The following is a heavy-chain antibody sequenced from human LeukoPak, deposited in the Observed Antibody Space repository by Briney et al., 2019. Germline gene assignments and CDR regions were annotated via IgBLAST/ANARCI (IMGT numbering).Heavy chain of an antibody. J-gene: IGHJ5*02. D-gene: IGHD3-9*01. CDR2: ISAYNGNT. V-gene: IGHV1-18*01. CDR1: VYTFTSYG. CDR3: ARGGDDILTGYQNWFDP. Sequence: ASVKVSCKSSVYTFTSYGISWVRQAPGQGLEWMGWISAYNGNTNYAQKLQGRVTMTTDTSTSTAYMELRSLRSDDTAVYYCARGGDDILTGYQNWFDPWGQGTLVTVSS.